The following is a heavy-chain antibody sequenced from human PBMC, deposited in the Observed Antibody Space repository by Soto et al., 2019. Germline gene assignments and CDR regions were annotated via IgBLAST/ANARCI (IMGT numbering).Heavy chain of an antibody. V-gene: IGHV4-34*01. CDR2: INHLGSI. Sequence: SETLSLTCVVSGGSLSDYFWGWISQPPGMALEWIGEINHLGSIDYNPSLKSRVTMSVDTSKNQFSLTLNSVTAADTATYYCARGGISHWAYFYYMDGWDRGTTVT. J-gene: IGHJ6*03. CDR3: ARGGISHWAYFYYMDG. D-gene: IGHD2-21*01. CDR1: GGSLSDYF.